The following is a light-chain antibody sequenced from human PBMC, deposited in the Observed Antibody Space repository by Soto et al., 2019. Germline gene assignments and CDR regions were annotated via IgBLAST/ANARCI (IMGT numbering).Light chain of an antibody. J-gene: IGKJ1*01. CDR1: QSVSSN. Sequence: EIVMTQSPATLSVSPGERATLSCRASQSVSSNLAWYQQKPGQAPRLLIYGASTRATGIPARFSGSGSGTEFTLIISSLQSEDFAVYYCQQYSNWPPETFGQGTKVDIK. CDR3: QQYSNWPPET. CDR2: GAS. V-gene: IGKV3-15*01.